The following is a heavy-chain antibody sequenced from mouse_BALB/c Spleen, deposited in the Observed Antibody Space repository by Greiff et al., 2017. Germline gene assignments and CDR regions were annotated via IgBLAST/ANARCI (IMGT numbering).Heavy chain of an antibody. CDR1: GFTFSSYA. CDR2: ISSGGSYT. CDR3: AKTGEGNYDYAMDY. V-gene: IGHV5-9-3*01. J-gene: IGHJ4*01. Sequence: EVQGVESGGGLVKPGGSLKLSCAASGFTFSSYAMSWVRQTPEKRLEWVATISSGGSYTYYPDSVKGRFTISRDNAKNTLYLQMSSLRSEDTAMYYCAKTGEGNYDYAMDYWGQGTSVTVSS. D-gene: IGHD2-1*01.